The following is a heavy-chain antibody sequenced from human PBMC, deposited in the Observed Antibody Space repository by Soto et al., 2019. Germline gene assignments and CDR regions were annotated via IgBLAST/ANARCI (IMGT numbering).Heavy chain of an antibody. CDR1: GGSISSGGYY. Sequence: SETLSLTCTVSGGSISSGGYYWSWIRQHPGKGLEWIGYIYYSGSTKYNPSLRSRVTISVDTSKNQFSLKVSSVTAADTATYYCARDFCGGDCSDDYYYYAMDVWGQGTTVTVSS. D-gene: IGHD2-21*02. CDR3: ARDFCGGDCSDDYYYYAMDV. CDR2: IYYSGST. V-gene: IGHV4-61*08. J-gene: IGHJ6*02.